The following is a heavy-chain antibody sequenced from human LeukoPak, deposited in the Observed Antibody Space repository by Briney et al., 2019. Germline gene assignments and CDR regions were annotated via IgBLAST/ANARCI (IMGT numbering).Heavy chain of an antibody. CDR2: ICTSGST. D-gene: IGHD5-24*01. CDR3: ARVRRDGYLFDY. CDR1: GGSISSYY. J-gene: IGHJ4*02. V-gene: IGHV4-4*07. Sequence: SETLSLTCTVSGGSISSYYWSWIRQPAGKGLEWIGRICTSGSTNYNPSLKSRVTISVDKSKNQFSLKLSSVTAADTAVYYCARVRRDGYLFDYWGQGTLVTVSS.